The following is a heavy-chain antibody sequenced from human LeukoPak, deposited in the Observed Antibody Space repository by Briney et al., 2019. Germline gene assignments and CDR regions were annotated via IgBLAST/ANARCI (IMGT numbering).Heavy chain of an antibody. V-gene: IGHV1-18*01. CDR1: GYTFTSYG. Sequence: ASVKVSCKASGYTFTSYGISWVRQAPGQGLEWMGWISAYNGNTNYAQKLQGRVTMTTDTSTSTAYMELRSQRSDDTAVYYCARPIYCSSTSCYSPLDYWGQGTLVTVSS. CDR2: ISAYNGNT. CDR3: ARPIYCSSTSCYSPLDY. D-gene: IGHD2-2*02. J-gene: IGHJ4*02.